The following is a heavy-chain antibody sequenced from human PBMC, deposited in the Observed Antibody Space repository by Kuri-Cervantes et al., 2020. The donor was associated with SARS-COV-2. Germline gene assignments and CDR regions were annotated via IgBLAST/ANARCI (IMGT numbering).Heavy chain of an antibody. CDR2: VSYNGTNK. J-gene: IGHJ4*02. CDR3: ARDRSTHYFDY. CDR1: GFNYLNYA. V-gene: IGHV3-30-3*01. Sequence: GESLKISCSASGFNYLNYAIHWVRQAPGTGLEWVAVVSYNGTNKYYADSVKGRFTISRDNSRNTLYLQMNSLRAEDTAVYYCARDRSTHYFDYWGQGTLVTVSS.